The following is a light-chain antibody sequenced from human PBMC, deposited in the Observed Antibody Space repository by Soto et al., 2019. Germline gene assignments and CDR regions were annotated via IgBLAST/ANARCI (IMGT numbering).Light chain of an antibody. V-gene: IGKV3-20*01. J-gene: IGKJ2*01. CDR3: QQYGDSPYT. Sequence: DIVLTQSPGTLSLSPGERATLSCRASQSLRSSYLVWYQQKPGQAPRLLIYATSSRASGIPARFSGSGSGTDFTLTISRLEPEDFAVYYFQQYGDSPYTFGQGTKLEIK. CDR2: ATS. CDR1: QSLRSSY.